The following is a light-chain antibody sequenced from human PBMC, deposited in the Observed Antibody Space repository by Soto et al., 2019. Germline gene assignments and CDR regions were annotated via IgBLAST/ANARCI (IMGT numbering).Light chain of an antibody. J-gene: IGKJ1*01. Sequence: NVLTHSPGTLSLSPGERATLSCSASQSLSGNYLAWYQQKPGQAPRVLIYRASIRATGISDRFSGSGSGTDFTLTISRLEPEDFAVYYCQHYGASPWTFGQGTKVDIK. CDR1: QSLSGNY. CDR3: QHYGASPWT. V-gene: IGKV3-20*01. CDR2: RAS.